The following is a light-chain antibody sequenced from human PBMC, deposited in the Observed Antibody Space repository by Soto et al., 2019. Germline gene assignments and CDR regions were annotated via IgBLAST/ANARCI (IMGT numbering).Light chain of an antibody. CDR3: CSYGGSRAV. J-gene: IGLJ7*01. V-gene: IGLV2-23*02. CDR2: EVS. CDR1: SSDVGSHNF. Sequence: QSALTQPASVSGAPGQSITISCTGTSSDVGSHNFVSWYQQHPGQAPKLMIYEVSKRPLGVSARFSASKSGNTASLTISGLQAEDEAHYYCCSYGGSRAVFGGGTQLTVL.